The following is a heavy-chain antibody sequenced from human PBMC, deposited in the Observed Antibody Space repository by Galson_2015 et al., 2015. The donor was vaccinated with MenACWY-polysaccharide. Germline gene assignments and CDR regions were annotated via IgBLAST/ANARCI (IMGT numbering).Heavy chain of an antibody. CDR2: INPDGSQT. CDR3: ARRDNRGTHWFDP. D-gene: IGHD2/OR15-2a*01. Sequence: SLRLSCAASRFNFNTNWMTWVRQAPGKGLEWVALINPDGSQTEYVDSVKGRFTISRDNAEKSLYLQMNSLRAEDTAVYYCARRDNRGTHWFDPWGQGTLVIVSS. J-gene: IGHJ5*02. V-gene: IGHV3-7*01. CDR1: RFNFNTNW.